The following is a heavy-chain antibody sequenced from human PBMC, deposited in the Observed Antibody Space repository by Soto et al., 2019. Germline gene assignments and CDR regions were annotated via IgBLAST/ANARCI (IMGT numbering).Heavy chain of an antibody. D-gene: IGHD2-2*02. J-gene: IGHJ4*02. CDR2: IYYSGST. Sequence: QVQLQESGPGLVKPSQTLSLTCTVSGDSVSSGGSYCTWVRQHPGQGLEWIGYIYYSGSTFYNPSLKSRVTISLDTSKNQFSLKLRSVTASDTAVYYCATFNDRSEPAAILHWGQGTLVTVSS. CDR1: GDSVSSGGSY. CDR3: ATFNDRSEPAAILH. V-gene: IGHV4-31*03.